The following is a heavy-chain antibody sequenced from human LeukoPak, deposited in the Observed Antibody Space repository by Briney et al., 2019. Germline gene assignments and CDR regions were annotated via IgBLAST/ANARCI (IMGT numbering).Heavy chain of an antibody. Sequence: LGGSLRLSCEASGFSFGTFGMTWARQAPGKGLEWVSGITGSSTWTYYADSVRGRFTISRDNSKNSLHLQMNNLTADDTAIYYCARELVSLGTGYFDLWGRGTLVTVAS. CDR1: GFSFGTFG. CDR2: ITGSSTWT. CDR3: ARELVSLGTGYFDL. V-gene: IGHV3-23*01. D-gene: IGHD3/OR15-3a*01. J-gene: IGHJ2*01.